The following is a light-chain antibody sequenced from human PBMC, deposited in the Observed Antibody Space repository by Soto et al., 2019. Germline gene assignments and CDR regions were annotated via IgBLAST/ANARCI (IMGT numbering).Light chain of an antibody. CDR1: QGVTTN. J-gene: IGKJ5*01. CDR3: QQYNNWPFS. Sequence: EIIMTQSPCTLSVSPGARSTLPCRAAQGVTTNFAWYQQKSGQSPRIIIYDVSNRATGVPARFSGSGYETDFNLTISGLRSEDSAVYFCQQYNNWPFSFGQGTRLEIK. V-gene: IGKV3-15*01. CDR2: DVS.